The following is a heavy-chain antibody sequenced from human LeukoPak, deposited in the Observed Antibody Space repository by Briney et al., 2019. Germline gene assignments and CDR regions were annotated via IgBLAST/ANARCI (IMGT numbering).Heavy chain of an antibody. CDR3: ARTTYYYDSSGLFDY. J-gene: IGHJ4*02. Sequence: GGSLRLSCAGSGFAFSNYAMTWVRQAPGKGLEWVSVIGADVGGTTKYTDSVKGRFTISRDNSKNTLYLQMNSLRAEDTAVYYCARTTYYYDSSGLFDYWGQGTLVTVSS. CDR2: IGADVGGTT. D-gene: IGHD3-22*01. V-gene: IGHV3-23*01. CDR1: GFAFSNYA.